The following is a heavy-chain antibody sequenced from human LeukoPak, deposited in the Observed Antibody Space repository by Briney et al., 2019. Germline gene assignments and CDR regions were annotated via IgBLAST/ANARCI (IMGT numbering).Heavy chain of an antibody. Sequence: GGSLRLSCAASGFSFSSFGINWVRQAPGKGLEWVSSIGSTGTDRYYADSVKGRFTISRDNAKNSLYLQMNSLRAEDTAVYYCATETIDCHYDYWGQGTLLTVSS. D-gene: IGHD2-21*02. CDR3: ATETIDCHYDY. J-gene: IGHJ4*02. V-gene: IGHV3-21*01. CDR2: IGSTGTDR. CDR1: GFSFSSFG.